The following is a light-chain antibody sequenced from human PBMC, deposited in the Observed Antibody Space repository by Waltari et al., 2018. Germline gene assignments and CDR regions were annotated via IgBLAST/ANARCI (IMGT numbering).Light chain of an antibody. Sequence: DIQMTQSPSTLSASVGERVTITCRASQSISNWLDWYQQKPGKAPNLLIYKASSLESGVPSRFSGSGSGTEFTLTISSLQPDDFATYYCQQSNTFPYTFGQGTKLEIK. CDR1: QSISNW. CDR2: KAS. J-gene: IGKJ2*01. CDR3: QQSNTFPYT. V-gene: IGKV1-5*03.